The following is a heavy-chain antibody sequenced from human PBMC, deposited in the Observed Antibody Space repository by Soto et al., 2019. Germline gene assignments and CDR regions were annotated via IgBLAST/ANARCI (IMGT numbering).Heavy chain of an antibody. Sequence: VASVKVSCKASGGTFSSYTISWVRQAPGQGLEWMGRIIPILGIANYAQKFQGRVTITADKSTSTAYMELSSLRSEDTAVYYCARETPLWSAQYYYYYYMDVWGKGTTVTVSS. V-gene: IGHV1-69*04. J-gene: IGHJ6*03. CDR2: IIPILGIA. CDR3: ARETPLWSAQYYYYYYMDV. D-gene: IGHD3-3*01. CDR1: GGTFSSYT.